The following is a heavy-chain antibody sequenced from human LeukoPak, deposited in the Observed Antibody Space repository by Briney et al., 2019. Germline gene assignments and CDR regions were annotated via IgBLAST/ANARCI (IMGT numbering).Heavy chain of an antibody. D-gene: IGHD1-26*01. CDR3: ARDPRGARGDY. Sequence: GASVKVSCRASGYTFTDYYLHWVRQAPGQGLEWLGWINPNSGDTNFAQKFQGRVTMTRDTSINTAYMELSGLRSDDTAVYYCARDPRGARGDYWGQGTLVTVSS. CDR1: GYTFTDYY. V-gene: IGHV1-2*02. CDR2: INPNSGDT. J-gene: IGHJ4*02.